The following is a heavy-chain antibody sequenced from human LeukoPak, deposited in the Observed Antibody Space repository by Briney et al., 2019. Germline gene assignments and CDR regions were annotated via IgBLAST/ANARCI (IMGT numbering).Heavy chain of an antibody. CDR3: ARNTANDFWSGYYLVY. J-gene: IGHJ4*02. V-gene: IGHV4-61*08. Sequence: PSETLSLTCTVSGGSISSGDYYWSWIRQPPGKGLEWIGYIYYSGSTNYNPSLKTRVTISVDTSKNQSSLKLRSVPAADTAVYYCARNTANDFWSGYYLVYWGLGTLVTVSS. CDR2: IYYSGST. CDR1: GGSISSGDYY. D-gene: IGHD3-3*01.